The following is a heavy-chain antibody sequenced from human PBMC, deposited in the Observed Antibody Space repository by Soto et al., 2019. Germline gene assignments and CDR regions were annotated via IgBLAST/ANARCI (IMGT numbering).Heavy chain of an antibody. CDR1: GFIFSSHA. Sequence: GGSLRLSCAASGFIFSSHAMSWVRQAPGKRLEWVSAISGSGGSTYYADPVKGRFTISRDNSKNTLYLQMNSPRAEDTAVYYCAGPYYDFWSGSQRDYYYGMDVWGQGTTVTVSS. CDR3: AGPYYDFWSGSQRDYYYGMDV. CDR2: ISGSGGST. V-gene: IGHV3-23*01. D-gene: IGHD3-3*01. J-gene: IGHJ6*02.